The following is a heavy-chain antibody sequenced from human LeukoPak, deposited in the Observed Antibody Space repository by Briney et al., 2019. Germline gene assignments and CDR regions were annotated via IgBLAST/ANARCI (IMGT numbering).Heavy chain of an antibody. V-gene: IGHV3-21*06. J-gene: IGHJ4*02. CDR2: ISSRNTYI. CDR3: ARSGYCSTPTCDFDY. CDR1: EFTFSSYT. D-gene: IGHD2-2*01. Sequence: GGSLRLSCAASEFTFSSYTMNWVRQAPGKGLEWVQSISSRNTYIYYADSVKGRFTISRDNAKNSVYLQMNSLRAEDTAVYYCARSGYCSTPTCDFDYWGQGTLVTVSS.